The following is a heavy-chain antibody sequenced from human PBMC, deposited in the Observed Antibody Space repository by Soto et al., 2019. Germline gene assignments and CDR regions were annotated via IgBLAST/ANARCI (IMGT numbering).Heavy chain of an antibody. J-gene: IGHJ3*01. CDR1: GGTFSSYA. D-gene: IGHD3-3*01. CDR2: IIPIFGRA. CDR3: ARDRITTRGDAFDL. V-gene: IGHV1-69*06. Sequence: SVKVSCKASGGTFSSYAISWVRQAPGQGLEWMGGIIPIFGRANYAQKFQGRVTITADRSTSTAYMELTSLKSEDTAVYYCARDRITTRGDAFDLWGQGTMGTVAS.